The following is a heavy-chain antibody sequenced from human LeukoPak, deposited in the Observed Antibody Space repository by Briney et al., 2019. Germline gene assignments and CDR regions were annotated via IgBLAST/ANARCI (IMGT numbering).Heavy chain of an antibody. CDR1: GGSISSYY. CDR2: IYYSGST. D-gene: IGHD3-10*01. Sequence: PSETLSLTCTVSGGSISSYYWSWIRQPPGKGLEWIGYIYYSGSTNYNPSLKSRVTISVDTSKNQFSLKVSSVTAADTAVYYCARGGYYGSGSTDYWGQGTLVTVSS. J-gene: IGHJ4*02. CDR3: ARGGYYGSGSTDY. V-gene: IGHV4-59*12.